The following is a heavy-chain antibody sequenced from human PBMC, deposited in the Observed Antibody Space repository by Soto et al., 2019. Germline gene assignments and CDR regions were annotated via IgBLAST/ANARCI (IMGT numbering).Heavy chain of an antibody. D-gene: IGHD3-3*01. CDR2: ISSSSSTI. V-gene: IGHV3-48*01. CDR3: ARVGDAGYDFWSGYYTGPAYYYYYMDV. Sequence: EVQLVESGGGLVQPGGSLRLSCAASGFTFSSYSMNWVRQAPGKGLEWVSYISSSSSTIYYADSVKGRFTISRDNAKNSLYLQMNSLRAEDTAVYYCARVGDAGYDFWSGYYTGPAYYYYYMDVWGKGTTVTVSS. CDR1: GFTFSSYS. J-gene: IGHJ6*03.